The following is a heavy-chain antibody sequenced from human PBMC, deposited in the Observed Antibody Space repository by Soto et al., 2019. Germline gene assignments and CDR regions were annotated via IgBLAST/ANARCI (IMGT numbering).Heavy chain of an antibody. Sequence: GGSLRLSCAASGFTFSNYGLHWVRQAPSKGLEWMAVISYDGSSTYYADSVKGRFTISRDDSKNTLYLQMNSLRAEDTAVYYCAKDPRIVGVTATGFFDYWGQGTLVTVSS. V-gene: IGHV3-30*18. J-gene: IGHJ4*02. CDR2: ISYDGSST. CDR3: AKDPRIVGVTATGFFDY. D-gene: IGHD1-26*01. CDR1: GFTFSNYG.